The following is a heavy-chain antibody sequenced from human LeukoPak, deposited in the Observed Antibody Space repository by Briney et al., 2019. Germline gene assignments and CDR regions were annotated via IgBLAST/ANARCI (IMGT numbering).Heavy chain of an antibody. CDR2: INTGNGNT. Sequence: ASVKVSCKASGYTFTSYAMHWVRQAPGQRLEWMGWINTGNGNTKYSQKFRGRVTITRDTSASTAYMELSSLRSEDTAVYYCARDPTGYYGMDVWGKGTTVTVSS. J-gene: IGHJ6*04. CDR1: GYTFTSYA. D-gene: IGHD1-14*01. V-gene: IGHV1-3*04. CDR3: ARDPTGYYGMDV.